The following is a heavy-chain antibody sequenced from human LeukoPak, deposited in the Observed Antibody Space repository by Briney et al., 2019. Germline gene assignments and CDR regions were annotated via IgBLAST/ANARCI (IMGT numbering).Heavy chain of an antibody. CDR1: GGSISSSSYY. V-gene: IGHV4-39*07. J-gene: IGHJ6*03. CDR3: ARRESPYYMDV. Sequence: SETLSLTCTVSGGSISSSSYYWGWIRQPPGKGLEWIGSIYYSGSTYYNPSLKSRVTISVDTSKNQFSLKLSSVTAADTAVYYCARRESPYYMDVWGKGTTVTVSS. CDR2: IYYSGST.